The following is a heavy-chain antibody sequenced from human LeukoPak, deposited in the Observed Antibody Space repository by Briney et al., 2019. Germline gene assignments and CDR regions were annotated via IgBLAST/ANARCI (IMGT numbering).Heavy chain of an antibody. D-gene: IGHD2-15*01. J-gene: IGHJ6*02. V-gene: IGHV3-33*01. CDR1: GFTFSSYG. CDR2: IWYDGSNK. CDR3: ARGGPYYYSGMDV. Sequence: PGGSLRLSCAASGFTFSSYGMHWVRQAPGKGLEWVAVIWYDGSNKYYADSVKGRFTISRDNSKNTLYLQMNSLRAEDTAVYYCARGGPYYYSGMDVWGQGTTVTVSS.